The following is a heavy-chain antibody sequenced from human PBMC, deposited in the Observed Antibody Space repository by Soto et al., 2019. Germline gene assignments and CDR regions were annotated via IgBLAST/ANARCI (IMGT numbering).Heavy chain of an antibody. V-gene: IGHV4-39*01. D-gene: IGHD6-6*01. CDR2: IYYSGST. CDR3: ARIPGAARLVVSSYSYMDV. J-gene: IGHJ6*03. CDR1: GGSISSSSYY. Sequence: SETLSLTCTVSGGSISSSSYYWGWIRQPPGKGLEWIGSIYYSGSTYYNPSLKSRVTISVDTSKNQFSLKLSSVTAADTAVYYCARIPGAARLVVSSYSYMDVWGKGTPVTVSS.